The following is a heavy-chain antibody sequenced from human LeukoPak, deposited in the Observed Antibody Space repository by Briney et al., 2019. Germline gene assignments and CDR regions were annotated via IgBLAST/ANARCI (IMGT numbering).Heavy chain of an antibody. CDR3: ARELPVTRLVYYFDS. J-gene: IGHJ4*02. D-gene: IGHD4-17*01. CDR2: TYYRSKWYN. V-gene: IGHV6-1*01. CDR1: GDSVSTNSAT. Sequence: SQTLSLTCAISGDSVSTNSATWNWIRQSPSRGLEWLGRTYYRSKWYNDYAGSVKSRITINPDKSKNQFSLQLTSVTPEDTAVYFCARELPVTRLVYYFDSWGQGTLVTVSS.